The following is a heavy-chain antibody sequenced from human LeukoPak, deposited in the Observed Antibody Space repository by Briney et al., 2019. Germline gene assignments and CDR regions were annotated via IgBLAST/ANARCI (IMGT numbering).Heavy chain of an antibody. CDR2: IYTSGST. CDR1: GGSINSGTYY. CDR3: AGLGYCGTASCPNDS. D-gene: IGHD2-2*01. V-gene: IGHV4-61*02. Sequence: SQTLSLTCTVSGGSINSGTYYWSWIRQPAGKRLEWIGRIYTSGSTNYNPSLKSRVAISLDTSKNQFPLKLSSVTAADTAVYYCAGLGYCGTASCPNDSWGQGTLVTVSS. J-gene: IGHJ5*01.